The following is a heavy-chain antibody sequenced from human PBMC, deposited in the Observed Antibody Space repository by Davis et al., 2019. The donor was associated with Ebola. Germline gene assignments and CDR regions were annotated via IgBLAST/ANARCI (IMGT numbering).Heavy chain of an antibody. J-gene: IGHJ3*02. Sequence: MPSETLSLTCAVYGGSFSGYYWSWIRQPPGKGLEWIGEINHSGSTNYNPSLKSRVTISVDTSKNQFSLKLSSVTAADTAVYYCAREGTGGDGFDIWGQGTMVTVSS. CDR2: INHSGST. CDR1: GGSFSGYY. D-gene: IGHD2-8*02. V-gene: IGHV4-34*01. CDR3: AREGTGGDGFDI.